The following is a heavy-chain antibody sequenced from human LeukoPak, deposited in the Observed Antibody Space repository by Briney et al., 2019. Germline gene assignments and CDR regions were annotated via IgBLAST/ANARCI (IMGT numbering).Heavy chain of an antibody. Sequence: SEALSLTCTVSGGSISSYYWSWIRQPPGKGLEWIGYIYYSGSTNYNPSLKSRVTISVDTSKNQFSLKLSSVTAADTAVYYCARDTDWGYGMDVWGQGTTVTVS. J-gene: IGHJ6*02. CDR3: ARDTDWGYGMDV. V-gene: IGHV4-59*01. CDR2: IYYSGST. D-gene: IGHD7-27*01. CDR1: GGSISSYY.